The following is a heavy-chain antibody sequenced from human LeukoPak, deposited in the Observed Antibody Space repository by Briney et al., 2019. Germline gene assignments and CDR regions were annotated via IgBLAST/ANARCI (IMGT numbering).Heavy chain of an antibody. D-gene: IGHD6-19*01. CDR2: FYYSGNT. V-gene: IGHV4-39*01. CDR1: GGSISSSSYY. Sequence: SETLSLTCSVSGGSISSSSYYWGWIRQPPGKGLEWIGSFYYSGNTYYSPSLKSRVTISVDTSKNEFSLKLRSVTAADTAVYYCARTAGIAVAGSRQYFDYWGQGMLVTVSS. CDR3: ARTAGIAVAGSRQYFDY. J-gene: IGHJ4*02.